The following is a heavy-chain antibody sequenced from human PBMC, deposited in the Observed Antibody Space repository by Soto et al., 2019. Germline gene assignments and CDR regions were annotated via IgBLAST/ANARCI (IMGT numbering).Heavy chain of an antibody. CDR1: GYTFASYY. J-gene: IGHJ6*02. Sequence: ASVKVSCKASGYTFASYYMHWVRQAPGQGLEWMGIINPSGGSTSYAQKFQGRVTMTRDTSTSTVYMELSSLRSEDTAVYYCARVSEGHDFWSGYYTGSYYYYYGMDVWGQGTTVTVSS. CDR3: ARVSEGHDFWSGYYTGSYYYYYGMDV. CDR2: INPSGGST. D-gene: IGHD3-3*01. V-gene: IGHV1-46*01.